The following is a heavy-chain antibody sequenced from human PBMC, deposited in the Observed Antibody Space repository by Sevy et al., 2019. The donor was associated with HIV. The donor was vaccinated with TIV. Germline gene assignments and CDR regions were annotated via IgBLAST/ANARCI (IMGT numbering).Heavy chain of an antibody. CDR1: GGTISRDG. CDR3: ARGGGSGWYYFDS. V-gene: IGHV1-69*13. D-gene: IGHD6-19*01. J-gene: IGHJ4*02. Sequence: ASVKVSCKASGGTISRDGISWVRQAPGQGLEWVGGIISFFDMTNYAQKFQGRVTISADESTSTVYMELSSLRFEDTAVYYCARGGGSGWYYFDSWGQGTLVTVSS. CDR2: IISFFDMT.